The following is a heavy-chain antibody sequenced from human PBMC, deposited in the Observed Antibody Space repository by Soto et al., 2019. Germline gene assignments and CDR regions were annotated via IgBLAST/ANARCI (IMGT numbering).Heavy chain of an antibody. V-gene: IGHV3-21*01. D-gene: IGHD3-9*01. Sequence: PGGSLRLSCAASGFTFSSYSMNWVRQAPGKGLEWVSSISSSSSYIYYAESVKGRFTISRDNDKNSLYLQMNSLIAEDTAVYYCARGQMLRFFDWLPPAAFDIWGPGTMVTAS. CDR2: ISSSSSYI. CDR1: GFTFSSYS. CDR3: ARGQMLRFFDWLPPAAFDI. J-gene: IGHJ3*02.